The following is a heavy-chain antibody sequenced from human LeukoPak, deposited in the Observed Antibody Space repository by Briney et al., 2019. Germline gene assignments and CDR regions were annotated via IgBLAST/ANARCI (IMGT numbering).Heavy chain of an antibody. Sequence: PGGSLRLSCAASGFTFSSYAMSWVRQAPGKGLEWVSAINGSGGSTYYADSVKGRFSISRDNSKNTLYLQMNSLRAEDTAVYYCAKEEYSSGWNFDYWGQGTLVTVSS. D-gene: IGHD6-19*01. CDR1: GFTFSSYA. V-gene: IGHV3-23*01. CDR2: INGSGGST. J-gene: IGHJ4*02. CDR3: AKEEYSSGWNFDY.